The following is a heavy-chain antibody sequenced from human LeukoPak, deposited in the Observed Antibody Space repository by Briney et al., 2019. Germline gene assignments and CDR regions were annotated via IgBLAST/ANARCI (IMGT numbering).Heavy chain of an antibody. V-gene: IGHV5-51*01. CDR3: ARHYCSSTSCFRSEYLQH. J-gene: IGHJ1*01. CDR1: GCSFTSYW. D-gene: IGHD2-2*01. Sequence: GESLKISCKGSGCSFTSYWIAWVRQMPGKGLEWMGIIYPGDSDTRYSPSFQGQVTISADKSVSTAYLQWSSLKASDTAMYYCARHYCSSTSCFRSEYLQHWGQGTLVTVSS. CDR2: IYPGDSDT.